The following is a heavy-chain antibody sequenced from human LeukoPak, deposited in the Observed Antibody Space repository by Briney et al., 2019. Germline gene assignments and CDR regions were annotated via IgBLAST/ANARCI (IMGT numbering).Heavy chain of an antibody. V-gene: IGHV1-2*02. CDR1: GYTFTGYY. D-gene: IGHD1-26*01. CDR3: ARDLSEKSVGAGGYGMDV. Sequence: ASVKVSCKASGYTFTGYYMHWVRQAPGQGLGWMGWINPNSGGTNYAQKFQGRVTMTRDTSISTAYMELGRLRSDDTAVYYCARDLSEKSVGAGGYGMDVWGQGTTVTVSS. J-gene: IGHJ6*02. CDR2: INPNSGGT.